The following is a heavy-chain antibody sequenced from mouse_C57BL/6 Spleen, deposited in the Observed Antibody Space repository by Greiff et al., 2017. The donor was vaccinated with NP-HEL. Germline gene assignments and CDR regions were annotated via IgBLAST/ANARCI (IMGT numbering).Heavy chain of an antibody. D-gene: IGHD1-1*01. V-gene: IGHV1-64*01. CDR3: ARAITTVVDIDY. CDR2: IHPNSGST. CDR1: GYTFTSYW. Sequence: VQLQQPGAELVKPGASVKLSCKASGYTFTSYWMHWVKQRPGQGLEWIGMIHPNSGSTNYNEKFKSKATLTVDKSSSTAYMQLSSLTSEDSAVYYCARAITTVVDIDYWGQGTTLTVSS. J-gene: IGHJ2*01.